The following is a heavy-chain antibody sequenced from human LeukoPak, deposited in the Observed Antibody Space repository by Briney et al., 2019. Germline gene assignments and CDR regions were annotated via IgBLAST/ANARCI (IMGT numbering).Heavy chain of an antibody. CDR3: ARERGGGHAFDI. D-gene: IGHD2-15*01. CDR1: GFTFSSYA. V-gene: IGHV3-30-3*01. J-gene: IGHJ3*02. CDR2: ISYDGSNK. Sequence: GGSLRLSCAASGFTFSSYAMHWVRQAPGKGLEWVAVISYDGSNKYYADSVKGRFTISRDNSKNTLYLQVNSLRAEDTAVYYCARERGGGHAFDIWGQGTMVTVSS.